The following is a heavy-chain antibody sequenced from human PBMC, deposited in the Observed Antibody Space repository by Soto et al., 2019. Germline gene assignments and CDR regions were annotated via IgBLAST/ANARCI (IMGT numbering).Heavy chain of an antibody. CDR1: GDSVSSNSAA. Sequence: SQTLSLTCAISGDSVSSNSAACNWIRQSPSRGLEWLGRTYYRSKWYNDYAVSVKSRITINPDTSKNQFSLQLNSVTPEDTAVYYCARRRAVAGKFGYYYYGMDVWGQGTTVTVSS. CDR3: ARRRAVAGKFGYYYYGMDV. CDR2: TYYRSKWYN. J-gene: IGHJ6*02. D-gene: IGHD6-19*01. V-gene: IGHV6-1*01.